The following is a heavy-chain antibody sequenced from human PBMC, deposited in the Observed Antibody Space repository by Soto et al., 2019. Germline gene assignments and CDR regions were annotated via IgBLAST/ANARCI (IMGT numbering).Heavy chain of an antibody. CDR2: GITYNGNT. V-gene: IGHV1-18*01. CDR3: TRGAGQGSGSYD. Sequence: QVQLVQSGAEVKKPGASVKVSCKASGYIFTSLGITWVRQAPGQGLEWMGWGITYNGNTRYAQKLQGRVTMSTDTSTSTAYMELRSLISDDTAVYYCTRGAGQGSGSYDWGQGTLVTVSS. CDR1: GYIFTSLG. D-gene: IGHD3-10*01. J-gene: IGHJ4*02.